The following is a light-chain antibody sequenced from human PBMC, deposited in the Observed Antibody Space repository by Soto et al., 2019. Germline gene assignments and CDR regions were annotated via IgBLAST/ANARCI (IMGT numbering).Light chain of an antibody. CDR2: GAS. V-gene: IGKV3-20*01. J-gene: IGKJ3*01. CDR1: QSVSSSY. CDR3: QQYGSSSFT. Sequence: EIVLTQSPGTLSLSPVERATLSCRASQSVSSSYLAWYQQKPGQAPRLLIYGASSRPTGIPDRFSGSGSGTDFTLTISKLEPEDFAVYYCQQYGSSSFTFGPGTKVDIK.